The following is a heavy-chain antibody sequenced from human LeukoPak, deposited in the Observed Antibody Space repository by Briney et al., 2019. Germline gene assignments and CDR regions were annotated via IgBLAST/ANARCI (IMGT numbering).Heavy chain of an antibody. CDR3: ARDWGRYCSGGSCYEYYVDY. D-gene: IGHD2-15*01. V-gene: IGHV4-59*01. Sequence: PSETLSLTCTVSGGSISSYYRSWIRQPPGKGLEWIGYIYYSGSTNYNPSLKSRVTISVDTSKNQFSLKLSSGTAADTAVYYCARDWGRYCSGGSCYEYYVDYWGEGTLVTVSS. CDR1: GGSISSYY. J-gene: IGHJ4*02. CDR2: IYYSGST.